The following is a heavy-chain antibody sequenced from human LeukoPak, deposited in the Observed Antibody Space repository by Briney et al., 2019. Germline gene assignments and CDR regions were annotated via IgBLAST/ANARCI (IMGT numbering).Heavy chain of an antibody. V-gene: IGHV3-33*08. J-gene: IGHJ4*02. CDR1: GFTFSYYG. CDR3: ARDRRLSSGWFFGY. D-gene: IGHD6-19*01. Sequence: GGSLRLSCAASGFTFSYYGMHWVRQAPGKGLEWVAVIWYDGSNKYYADSVKGRFTISRDNSKNTLYLQMNSLRAEDTAVYYCARDRRLSSGWFFGYWGQGTLVTVSS. CDR2: IWYDGSNK.